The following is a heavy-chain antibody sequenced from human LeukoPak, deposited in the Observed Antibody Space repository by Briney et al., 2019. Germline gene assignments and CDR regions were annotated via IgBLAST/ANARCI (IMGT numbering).Heavy chain of an antibody. J-gene: IGHJ4*02. CDR1: GFSISSGHY. V-gene: IGHV4-38-2*02. Sequence: SETLSLTCTVSGFSISSGHYWGWTRQPPGKGLEWIASISHSGTTFYNPSLKSRVTISVDTSKNQFSLTVTSVTAADTAVYYCSRGQSISAVAVWGQGTLVTVSS. CDR3: SRGQSISAVAV. CDR2: ISHSGTT. D-gene: IGHD6-13*01.